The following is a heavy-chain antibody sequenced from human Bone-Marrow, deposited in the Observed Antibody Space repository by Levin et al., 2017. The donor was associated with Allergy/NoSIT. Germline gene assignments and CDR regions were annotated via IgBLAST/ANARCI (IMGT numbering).Heavy chain of an antibody. D-gene: IGHD5-18*01. Sequence: GGSLRLSCAASGFTFSTYWMHWVRQAPGEGLVWVSRISPDGTFTRYADSVKGRFTISRDNAKNTLYLQMSSLRAEDTAVYYCARDGDTAMVTDYYYYGMDVWGQGTTVIVSS. CDR2: ISPDGTFT. CDR1: GFTFSTYW. J-gene: IGHJ6*02. V-gene: IGHV3-74*01. CDR3: ARDGDTAMVTDYYYYGMDV.